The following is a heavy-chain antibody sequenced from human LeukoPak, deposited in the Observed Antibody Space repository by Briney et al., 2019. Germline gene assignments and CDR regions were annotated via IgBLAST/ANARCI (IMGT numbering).Heavy chain of an antibody. D-gene: IGHD7-27*01. CDR3: AREVSWGAFDI. J-gene: IGHJ3*02. CDR1: GFTFRSYD. V-gene: IGHV3-21*01. Sequence: GGSLRLSCAASGFTFRSYDMHWVRQAPGKGLEWVSSISSSSSYIYYADSVKGRFTISRDNAKNSLYLQMNSLRAEDTAVYYCAREVSWGAFDIWGQGTMVTVSS. CDR2: ISSSSSYI.